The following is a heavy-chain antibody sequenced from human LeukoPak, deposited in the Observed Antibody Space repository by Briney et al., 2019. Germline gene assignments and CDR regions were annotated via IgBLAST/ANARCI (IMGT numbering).Heavy chain of an antibody. D-gene: IGHD6-6*01. V-gene: IGHV3-23*01. CDR3: AKDGGSSSLTYYYYYMGV. J-gene: IGHJ6*03. CDR1: GFTFSSYA. CDR2: ISGSGGST. Sequence: GGSLRLSCAASGFTFSSYAMSWVRQAPGKGLEWVSAISGSGGSTYYADSVKGRFTISRDNSKNTLYLQMNSLRAEDTAVYYCAKDGGSSSLTYYYYYMGVWGKGTTVTVSS.